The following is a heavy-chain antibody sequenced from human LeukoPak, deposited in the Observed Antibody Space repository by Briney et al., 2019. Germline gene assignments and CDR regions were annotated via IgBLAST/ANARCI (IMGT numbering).Heavy chain of an antibody. CDR1: GYTFTGYY. V-gene: IGHV1-2*02. J-gene: IGHJ4*02. D-gene: IGHD3-10*01. CDR2: INPNSGGT. CDR3: ARAHGSGSYSFDY. Sequence: ASVKVSCKASGYTFTGYYMHWVRQAPGQGLEWMGWINPNSGGTNYAQKFQGRVTMTRDTSISTAYMELSSLRSEDTAVYYCARAHGSGSYSFDYWGQGTLVTVSS.